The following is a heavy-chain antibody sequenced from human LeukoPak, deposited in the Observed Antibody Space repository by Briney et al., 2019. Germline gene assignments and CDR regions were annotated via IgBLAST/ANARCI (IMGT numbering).Heavy chain of an antibody. J-gene: IGHJ4*02. CDR3: ARNSDYGLVDY. CDR1: GGSISSGGYS. CDR2: INHSGST. D-gene: IGHD4/OR15-4a*01. Sequence: SQTLSLTCAVSGGSISSGGYSWSWIRQPPGKGLEWIGYINHSGSTYYNPSLKSRVTISVDRSKNQFSLKLSSVTAADTAVYYCARNSDYGLVDYWGQGTLVTVSS. V-gene: IGHV4-30-2*01.